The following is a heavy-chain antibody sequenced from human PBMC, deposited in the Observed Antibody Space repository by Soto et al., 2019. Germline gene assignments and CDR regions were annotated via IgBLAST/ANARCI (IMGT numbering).Heavy chain of an antibody. CDR2: ISSSGSTI. D-gene: IGHD2-15*01. Sequence: QVQLVESGGGLVQPGGSLRLSCAASGFTFRDYYMSWIRQAPGKGLEGVSYISSSGSTIYYADSVKGRFTISRDNAKNSLYLQMNSLRAEDTAVYYCARDSIYSGPLALDAFDIWGQGTMVTVSS. J-gene: IGHJ3*02. CDR1: GFTFRDYY. CDR3: ARDSIYSGPLALDAFDI. V-gene: IGHV3-11*01.